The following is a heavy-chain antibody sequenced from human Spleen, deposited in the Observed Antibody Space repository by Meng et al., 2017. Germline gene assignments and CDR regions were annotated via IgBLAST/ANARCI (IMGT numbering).Heavy chain of an antibody. CDR1: GYTFTSYA. Sequence: ASVKVSCKASGYTFTSYAMHWVRQAPGQRLEWMGWINAGNGNTKYSQKFQGRVTITRDTSASTAYMELSSLRSEDTAVYYCARSLRGYSYGGNWFDPWGQGTLVTVSS. D-gene: IGHD5-18*01. J-gene: IGHJ5*02. CDR2: INAGNGNT. CDR3: ARSLRGYSYGGNWFDP. V-gene: IGHV1-3*01.